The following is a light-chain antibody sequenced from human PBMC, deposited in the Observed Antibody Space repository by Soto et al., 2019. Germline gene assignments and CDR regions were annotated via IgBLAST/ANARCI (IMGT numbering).Light chain of an antibody. Sequence: DIVLTQSPGTLSLSPGERATLSCRASQSVSSYLAWYQQKPGQTPRLLIYGTSSRATGIPYRFSGSGSGTDFTLTISRLEPEDFAVYYCQQYGSSPRTFGQGTKLEIK. CDR3: QQYGSSPRT. V-gene: IGKV3-20*01. CDR1: QSVSSY. CDR2: GTS. J-gene: IGKJ2*01.